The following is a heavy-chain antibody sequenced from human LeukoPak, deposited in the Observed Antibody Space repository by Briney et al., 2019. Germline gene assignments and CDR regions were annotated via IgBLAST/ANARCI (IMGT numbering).Heavy chain of an antibody. CDR3: ARLIVAGTAEYFQH. CDR1: GGSISSSSYY. J-gene: IGHJ1*01. Sequence: SETLSLTCTVSGGSISSSSYYWGWIRQPPGKGLEWIGSIYYSGSTYYNPSLKSRVTISVDTSKNQFSLKLSSVTAADTAVYYCARLIVAGTAEYFQHWGQGTLSPSPQ. D-gene: IGHD6-19*01. CDR2: IYYSGST. V-gene: IGHV4-39*01.